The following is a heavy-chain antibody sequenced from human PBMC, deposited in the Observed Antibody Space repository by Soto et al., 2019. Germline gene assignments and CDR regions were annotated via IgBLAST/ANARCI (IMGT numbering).Heavy chain of an antibody. J-gene: IGHJ4*02. CDR3: ARVSGYGFGELLNPEYYFDY. D-gene: IGHD3-10*01. V-gene: IGHV1-69*01. Sequence: QVQLVQSGAEVKKPGSSVKVSCKASGGTFSSYAISWVRQAPGQGLEWMGGIIPIFGTANYAQKFQGRVTITADESTSTAYMELSSLRSEDTAVYYCARVSGYGFGELLNPEYYFDYWGQGTLVTVSS. CDR1: GGTFSSYA. CDR2: IIPIFGTA.